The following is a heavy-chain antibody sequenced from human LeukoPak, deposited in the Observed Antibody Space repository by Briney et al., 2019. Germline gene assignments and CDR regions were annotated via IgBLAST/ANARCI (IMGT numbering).Heavy chain of an antibody. V-gene: IGHV4-39*02. CDR1: GGSISSSSHN. Sequence: KPSETLSLTCIVSGGSISSSSHNWGWIRQPPGKGLEWIGSIYYSGSTYYNPSLKSRLTISVDTSKNQFSLKLSSVTAADTAVYYCARENGSGDILDYWGQGTLVTVSS. D-gene: IGHD2-15*01. CDR2: IYYSGST. J-gene: IGHJ4*02. CDR3: ARENGSGDILDY.